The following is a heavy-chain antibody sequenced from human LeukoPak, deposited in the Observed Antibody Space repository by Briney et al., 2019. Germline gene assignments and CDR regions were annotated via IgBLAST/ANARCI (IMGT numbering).Heavy chain of an antibody. D-gene: IGHD3-3*01. CDR1: GFTLSSYE. CDR2: IRSSGSTI. V-gene: IGHV3-48*03. Sequence: GGSLRLSCAAFGFTLSSYEMNWVRQAPGKGLEWVSYIRSSGSTIYYADSVKGRFTISRYNAKNSLYLQMNSLRAEDTAVYYCASGVTIFGVVRFDYWGQGTLVTVSS. CDR3: ASGVTIFGVVRFDY. J-gene: IGHJ4*02.